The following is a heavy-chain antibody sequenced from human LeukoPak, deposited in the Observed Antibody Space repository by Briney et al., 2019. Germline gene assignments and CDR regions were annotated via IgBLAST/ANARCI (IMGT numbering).Heavy chain of an antibody. V-gene: IGHV1-8*01. Sequence: GASVKVSCKASGYTFTSYDINWVRQATGQGLEWMGWMNPNSGNTGYAQKFQGRVTMTRNTSISTAYMELSSLRSEDTAVYYCARATMVRGDRIDYWGQGTLVTVYS. CDR2: MNPNSGNT. D-gene: IGHD3-10*01. J-gene: IGHJ4*02. CDR1: GYTFTSYD. CDR3: ARATMVRGDRIDY.